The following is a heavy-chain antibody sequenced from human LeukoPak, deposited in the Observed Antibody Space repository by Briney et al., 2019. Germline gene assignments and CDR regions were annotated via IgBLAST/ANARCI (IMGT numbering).Heavy chain of an antibody. CDR2: ISGSGGST. V-gene: IGHV3-23*01. CDR1: GFTFSSYA. D-gene: IGHD2-15*01. Sequence: GGSLRLSCAASGFTFSSYAMSWVRQAPGKGLEWVSAISGSGGSTYYADSVKGRFTISRDNSKNTLYLQMNSLRAEDTAVYYCARGLGYCSGGSCARSAIDYWGQGTLVTVSS. CDR3: ARGLGYCSGGSCARSAIDY. J-gene: IGHJ4*02.